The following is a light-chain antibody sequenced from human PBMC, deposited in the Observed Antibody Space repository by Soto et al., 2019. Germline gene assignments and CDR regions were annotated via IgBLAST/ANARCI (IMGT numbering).Light chain of an antibody. V-gene: IGKV1-5*01. J-gene: IGKJ1*01. CDR2: DSS. CDR1: QSISSW. CDR3: HQYHNFPRT. Sequence: DIQMTQSPSTLSASVGDRVTITCRASQSISSWLAWYQQKPGRAPKLLIYDSSSLENGVPSRFSGSASGTEFTLTVSSLQPDDFATYYCHQYHNFPRTFGQGTKVDNK.